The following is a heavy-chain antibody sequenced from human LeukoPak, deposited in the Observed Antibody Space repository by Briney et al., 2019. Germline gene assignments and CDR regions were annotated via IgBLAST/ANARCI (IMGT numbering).Heavy chain of an antibody. CDR2: IIPIFGIA. CDR3: ARTDPWGYSGYDPSRSYYYYGMDV. J-gene: IGHJ6*02. CDR1: GGTFSSYA. D-gene: IGHD5-12*01. V-gene: IGHV1-69*04. Sequence: ASVTVSFKASGGTFSSYAISWVRQAPGQGLEWMGRIIPIFGIANYAQKFQGRVTITADKSTSTAYMELSSLRSEDTAVYYCARTDPWGYSGYDPSRSYYYYGMDVWGQGTTVTVSS.